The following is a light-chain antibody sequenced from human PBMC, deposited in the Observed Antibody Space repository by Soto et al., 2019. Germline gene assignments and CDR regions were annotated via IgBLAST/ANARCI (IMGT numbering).Light chain of an antibody. V-gene: IGKV1-6*01. J-gene: IGKJ4*01. CDR2: AAS. CDR1: QGIRND. CDR3: LQDYNYPLD. Sequence: GDRVTITCRASQGIRNDLGWYQQKPEKAPDLLIYAASSLQSGVPSRFSGRGSGTELTLTISSLQPEDFATYYCLQDYNYPLDFGGGTKVEVK.